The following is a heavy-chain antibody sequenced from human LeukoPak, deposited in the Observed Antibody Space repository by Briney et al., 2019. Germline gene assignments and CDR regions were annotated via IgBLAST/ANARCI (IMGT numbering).Heavy chain of an antibody. CDR1: GGSISFYY. V-gene: IGHV4-4*07. D-gene: IGHD6-6*01. CDR3: ARGRWKTGMDRPYYFDY. CDR2: SHTSGST. J-gene: IGHJ4*02. Sequence: PSDTLSLTCTVSGGSISFYYWSWIRQSAGKGLEWIGHSHTSGSTNYNPSLTSRVTMSVDTSKNQFSLKLSSVTAADTAVYYCARGRWKTGMDRPYYFDYWGQGTLVTVSS.